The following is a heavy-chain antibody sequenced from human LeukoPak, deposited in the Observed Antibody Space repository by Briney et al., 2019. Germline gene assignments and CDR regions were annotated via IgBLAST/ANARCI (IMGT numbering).Heavy chain of an antibody. D-gene: IGHD6-6*01. CDR2: IRYDGSNK. J-gene: IGHJ4*02. CDR3: AKDGDFSIAARPSESDY. Sequence: GGSLRLSCAASGFTFSSYGMHWVRQAPGKGLEWVAFIRYDGSNKYYADSVKGRFTISRNNSKNTLYLQMNSLRAEDTAVYYCAKDGDFSIAARPSESDYWGQGTLVTVSS. V-gene: IGHV3-30*02. CDR1: GFTFSSYG.